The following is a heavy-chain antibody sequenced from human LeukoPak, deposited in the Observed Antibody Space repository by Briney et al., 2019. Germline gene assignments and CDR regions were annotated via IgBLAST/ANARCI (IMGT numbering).Heavy chain of an antibody. CDR2: ISAYNGNT. D-gene: IGHD6-13*01. J-gene: IGHJ4*02. CDR3: ARDSPLIAAAGTGFDY. Sequence: GASVKVSCKASGYTFTSYGISWVRQAPGQGLEWMGWISAYNGNTNYAQKLQGRVTMTTDTSTSTAYMELGSLRSDDTAVYYCARDSPLIAAAGTGFDYWGQGTLVTVSS. CDR1: GYTFTSYG. V-gene: IGHV1-18*01.